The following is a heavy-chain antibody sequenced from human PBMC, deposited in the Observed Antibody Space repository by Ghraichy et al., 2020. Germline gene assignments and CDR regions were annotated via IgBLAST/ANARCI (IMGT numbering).Heavy chain of an antibody. CDR2: INHSGST. D-gene: IGHD6-19*01. Sequence: LSLTCAVYGGSFSGYYWSWIRQPPGKGLEWIGEINHSGSTNYNPSLKSRVTISVDTSKNQFSLKLSSVTAADTAVYYCARAGIAVATVDYWGQGTLVTVSS. J-gene: IGHJ4*02. CDR3: ARAGIAVATVDY. CDR1: GGSFSGYY. V-gene: IGHV4-34*01.